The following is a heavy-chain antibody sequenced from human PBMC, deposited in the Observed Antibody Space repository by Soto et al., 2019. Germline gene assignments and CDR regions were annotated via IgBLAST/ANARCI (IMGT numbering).Heavy chain of an antibody. J-gene: IGHJ3*01. Sequence: SETLSLTCAVSGFFISSGNYWGCIRKPPGKGLEWIGSIFHGGNTYYNPSLKSRVTISVDMSKNQFSLKLNSVTAADTAVYYCARARWYDAFDVWGQGTVVTVSS. CDR2: IFHGGNT. D-gene: IGHD2-15*01. CDR1: GFFISSGNY. CDR3: ARARWYDAFDV. V-gene: IGHV4-38-2*01.